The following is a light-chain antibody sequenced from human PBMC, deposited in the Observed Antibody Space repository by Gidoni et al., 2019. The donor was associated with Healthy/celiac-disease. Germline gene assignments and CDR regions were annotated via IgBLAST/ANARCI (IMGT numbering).Light chain of an antibody. Sequence: QSVLTQPPSVSGAPGQTVTVSCTGSSSNIGAGYDVHWYQQLPGTAPKRLIYGNSNRPSGVPDRFSGSKSGTSASLAITGLQAEDEADYYCQSYDSSLSDVVFGGGTKLTVL. CDR3: QSYDSSLSDVV. J-gene: IGLJ2*01. CDR1: SSNIGAGYD. CDR2: GNS. V-gene: IGLV1-40*01.